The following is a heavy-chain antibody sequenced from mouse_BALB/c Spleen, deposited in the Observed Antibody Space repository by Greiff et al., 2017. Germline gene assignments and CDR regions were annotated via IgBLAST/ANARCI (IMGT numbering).Heavy chain of an antibody. V-gene: IGHV5-12-1*01. CDR3: ARQIEGFAY. CDR2: ISSGGGST. Sequence: EVMLVESGGGLVKPGGSLKLSCAASGFAFSSYDMSWVRQTPEKRLEWVAYISSGGGSTYYPDTVKGRFTISRDNAKNTLYLQMSSLKSEDTAMYYCARQIEGFAYWGQGTLVTVSA. J-gene: IGHJ3*01. CDR1: GFAFSSYD.